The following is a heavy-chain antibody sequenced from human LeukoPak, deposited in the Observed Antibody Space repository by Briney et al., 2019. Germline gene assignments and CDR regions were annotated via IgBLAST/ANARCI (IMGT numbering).Heavy chain of an antibody. V-gene: IGHV3-30*03. J-gene: IGHJ4*02. CDR2: ISYDGSNK. D-gene: IGHD4-17*01. CDR3: AREDDYGDYIDY. CDR1: GFTFSSYG. Sequence: PGGSLRLSCAASGFTFSSYGMHWVRQAPGKGLEWVAVISYDGSNKYYADSVKGRFTISRDNSKNTLYLQMNSLRAEDTAVYYCAREDDYGDYIDYWGQGTLVTVSS.